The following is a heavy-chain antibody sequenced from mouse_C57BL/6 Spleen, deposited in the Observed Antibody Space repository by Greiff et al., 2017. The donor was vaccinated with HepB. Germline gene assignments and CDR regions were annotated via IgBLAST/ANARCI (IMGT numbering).Heavy chain of an antibody. CDR2: ISSSSSTI. Sequence: EVMLVESGGGLVKPGGSLKLSCAASGFTFSDYGMHWVRQAPEKGLEWVAYISSSSSTIYYADTVKGRFTISRDNAKNTLFLQMTSLRSEDTAMYYCARFDVPWGYFDVWGTGTTVTVSS. V-gene: IGHV5-17*01. CDR3: ARFDVPWGYFDV. CDR1: GFTFSDYG. D-gene: IGHD2-3*01. J-gene: IGHJ1*03.